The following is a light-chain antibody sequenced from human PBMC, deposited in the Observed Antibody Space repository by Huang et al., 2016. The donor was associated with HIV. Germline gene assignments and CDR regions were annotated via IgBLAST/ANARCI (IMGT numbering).Light chain of an antibody. J-gene: IGKJ2*01. Sequence: EIVLTQSPATRSMSPGQRATLSCRASQSVSRNLAWFQQKPGQAPRLLIYGASTRATGIPCRFSGSGSGTEFTLTISSLQSEDFAVYYCQQYNNWPPMYTFGQGTKLEV. V-gene: IGKV3-15*01. CDR3: QQYNNWPPMYT. CDR1: QSVSRN. CDR2: GAS.